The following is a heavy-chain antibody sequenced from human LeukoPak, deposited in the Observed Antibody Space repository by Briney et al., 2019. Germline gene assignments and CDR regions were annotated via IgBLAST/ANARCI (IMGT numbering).Heavy chain of an antibody. V-gene: IGHV3-30*02. CDR1: GITFSSYG. J-gene: IGHJ4*02. Sequence: GGSLRLSCAASGITFSSYGMHWVRQAPGKGLEWVAFIRYDGSNKYYADSVKGRFTISRDNSKNTLYLQMNSLRAEDTAVYYCAKDGVDTAMGYFDYWGQGTLVAVSS. CDR2: IRYDGSNK. D-gene: IGHD5-18*01. CDR3: AKDGVDTAMGYFDY.